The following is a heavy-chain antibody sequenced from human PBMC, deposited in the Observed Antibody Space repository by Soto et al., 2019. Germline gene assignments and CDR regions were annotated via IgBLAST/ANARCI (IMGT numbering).Heavy chain of an antibody. J-gene: IGHJ4*02. V-gene: IGHV3-23*01. Sequence: GGSLRLSCAASGFTFSSYAMSWVRQAPGKGLEWVSGISGSGSGTYHADSVKGRFTISRDNSKNTLNLQMNSLRAEDTAVYYCANDRSSSKPRGPFDYWGQGTLVTVSS. CDR1: GFTFSSYA. CDR3: ANDRSSSKPRGPFDY. D-gene: IGHD6-6*01. CDR2: ISGSGSGT.